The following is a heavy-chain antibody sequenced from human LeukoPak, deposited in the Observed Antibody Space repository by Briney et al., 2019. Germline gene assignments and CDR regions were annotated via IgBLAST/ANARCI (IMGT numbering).Heavy chain of an antibody. Sequence: GESLKISCKGSGYSFTSYWIGWVRQMPGKGLEWMGIIYPGDSDTRYSPSFQGQVTISADKSISTAYLQWSSLKASDTAMYYCARSGSNKRRDGYKDYYYYGMDVWGQGTTVTVSS. CDR2: IYPGDSDT. J-gene: IGHJ6*02. CDR1: GYSFTSYW. D-gene: IGHD5-24*01. V-gene: IGHV5-51*01. CDR3: ARSGSNKRRDGYKDYYYYGMDV.